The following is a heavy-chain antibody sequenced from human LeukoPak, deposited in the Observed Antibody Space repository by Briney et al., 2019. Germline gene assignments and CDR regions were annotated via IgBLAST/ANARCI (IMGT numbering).Heavy chain of an antibody. CDR3: TTVPPSPYYYDSSGYSRLPDY. J-gene: IGHJ4*02. D-gene: IGHD3-22*01. V-gene: IGHV3-15*01. CDR2: NKSKTDGRTK. CDR1: GYPLSKAC. Sequence: PGGSLTLPCTLSGYPLSKACISWARNAPGKGLEWVGRNKSKTDGRTKDYATPVKGRFTISRDDSKNTLYLQMNSLKTEDTAVYYCTTVPPSPYYYDSSGYSRLPDYWGQGTLVTVSS.